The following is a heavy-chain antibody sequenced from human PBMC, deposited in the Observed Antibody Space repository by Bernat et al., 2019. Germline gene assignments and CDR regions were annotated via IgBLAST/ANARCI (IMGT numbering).Heavy chain of an antibody. V-gene: IGHV3-30-3*01. CDR3: ARDRAVGSGYFHFDY. Sequence: QVQLVESGGGVVQPGRSLRLSCAASGFTFSSQAMHWVRQAPGKGLEWVAVISYDESNKFYADSVKGRFTISRDNSENTLYLQMNSLNTEDTAVYYCARDRAVGSGYFHFDYWGQGTLVTVSS. CDR1: GFTFSSQA. J-gene: IGHJ4*02. D-gene: IGHD5-12*01. CDR2: ISYDESNK.